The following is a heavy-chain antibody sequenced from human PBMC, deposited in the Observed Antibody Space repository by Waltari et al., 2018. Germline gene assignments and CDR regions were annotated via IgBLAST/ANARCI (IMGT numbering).Heavy chain of an antibody. CDR3: ASPNWNYYYYYYGMDV. J-gene: IGHJ6*02. V-gene: IGHV3-23*01. CDR2: ISGRGGST. CDR1: GFTFSSYA. Sequence: EVQLLESVGGLVQPGGSLRLSCAASGFTFSSYAMSWVRQSPGKGLEWVSAISGRGGSTYYEDSVKGRFTISRNNTKNTLYLQMNSLRAEDTAVYYCASPNWNYYYYYYGMDVWGQGTTVTVSS. D-gene: IGHD1-7*01.